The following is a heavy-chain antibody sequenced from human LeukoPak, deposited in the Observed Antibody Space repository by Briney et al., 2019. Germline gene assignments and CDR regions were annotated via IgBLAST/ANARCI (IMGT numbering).Heavy chain of an antibody. CDR2: INHSGST. Sequence: SETLSLTCAVYGGSFSGYYWSWIRQPPGKGLEWIGEINHSGSTNYNPSLKSRVTISVDTSKNQFSLKLSSVTAADTAVYYCARGGLFYGSGSYYDYWGQGTLVTVSS. J-gene: IGHJ4*02. CDR1: GGSFSGYY. CDR3: ARGGLFYGSGSYYDY. D-gene: IGHD3-10*01. V-gene: IGHV4-34*01.